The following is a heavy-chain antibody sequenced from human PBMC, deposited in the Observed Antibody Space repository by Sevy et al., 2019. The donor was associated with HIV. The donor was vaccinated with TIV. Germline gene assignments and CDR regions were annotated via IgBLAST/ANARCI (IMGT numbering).Heavy chain of an antibody. CDR1: GYTFTGYY. D-gene: IGHD2-2*01. Sequence: ASVKVSCKASGYTFTGYYMHWVRQAPGQGLEWMGWINPNSGGTNYAQKFQGRVTMTRDTSISTAYMELSSLRSDDTAVYYCARDVGSVVVPAAVYFDYWGQGTLVTVSS. CDR3: ARDVGSVVVPAAVYFDY. V-gene: IGHV1-2*02. CDR2: INPNSGGT. J-gene: IGHJ4*02.